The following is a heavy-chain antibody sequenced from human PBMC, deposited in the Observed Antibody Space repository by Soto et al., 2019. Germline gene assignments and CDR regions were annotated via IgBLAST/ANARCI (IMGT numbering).Heavy chain of an antibody. CDR3: AKSRGPYCGADCPGCHCYFDS. V-gene: IGHV3-23*01. CDR2: ISGSGDSK. CDR1: EFAFNNYA. J-gene: IGHJ4*02. Sequence: GGSLRLSCAASEFAFNNYAMSWVRLAPGKGLEWLSVISGSGDSKYYTDSVKGRFTISRDNSKNTVYLQLNSLRVEDTALYYCAKSRGPYCGADCPGCHCYFDSWGQGTLVTVSS. D-gene: IGHD2-21*02.